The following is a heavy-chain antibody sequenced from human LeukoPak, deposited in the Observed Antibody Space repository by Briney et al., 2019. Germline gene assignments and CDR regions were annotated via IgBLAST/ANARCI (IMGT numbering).Heavy chain of an antibody. V-gene: IGHV3-33*06. Sequence: PGRSLRLSCAASGFTFSNYGMHWVRQAPGKGLEWVAVIWYDGSNKYYADSVKGRFTISRDNSMNTLYLQMDSLGAEDTAVYYCAKDLVLTSWRYLDHWGQGTLVTVSS. CDR3: AKDLVLTSWRYLDH. D-gene: IGHD2/OR15-2a*01. CDR2: IWYDGSNK. CDR1: GFTFSNYG. J-gene: IGHJ5*02.